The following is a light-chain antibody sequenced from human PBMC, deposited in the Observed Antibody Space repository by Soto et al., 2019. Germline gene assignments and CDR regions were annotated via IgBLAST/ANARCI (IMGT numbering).Light chain of an antibody. Sequence: EIVLTQSPATLSLSPGGRATLSCRASHSISTYLGWYQQRPGQAPRLLIYDASSRATGIPARFSGSGSGTDFTLTISSLEPEDFAVYHCQQRTHWPSFGQGTRLEIK. CDR2: DAS. CDR3: QQRTHWPS. V-gene: IGKV3-11*01. J-gene: IGKJ5*01. CDR1: HSISTY.